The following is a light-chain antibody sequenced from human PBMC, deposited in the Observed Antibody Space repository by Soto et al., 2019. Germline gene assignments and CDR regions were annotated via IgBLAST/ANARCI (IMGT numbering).Light chain of an antibody. V-gene: IGKV3-20*01. CDR3: QQWHSSPSIT. J-gene: IGKJ5*01. Sequence: EIVLTQSPGTLSLSPGERATLSCRASQGVGHLAWYQQKPGQSPRLLLYGASNRATGVPDRFSGSGSGTDFTLTISSLEPEDFAVYFCQQWHSSPSITFGQGTRLEIK. CDR2: GAS. CDR1: QGVGH.